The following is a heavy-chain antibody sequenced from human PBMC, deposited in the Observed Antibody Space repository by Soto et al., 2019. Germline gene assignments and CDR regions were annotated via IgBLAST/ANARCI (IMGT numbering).Heavy chain of an antibody. J-gene: IGHJ5*02. Sequence: SETLSLTCAVYGGSVNGYYWNGIRQPPGKGLEWIGESNHTGGTHYNPSLKSRVTMSVDTSKNQFSLRLSSVTAADTAIYYCATRITVFGLLIPPFEPWGQGAQVTVSS. CDR2: SNHTGGT. D-gene: IGHD3-3*01. CDR1: GGSVNGYY. CDR3: ATRITVFGLLIPPFEP. V-gene: IGHV4-34*01.